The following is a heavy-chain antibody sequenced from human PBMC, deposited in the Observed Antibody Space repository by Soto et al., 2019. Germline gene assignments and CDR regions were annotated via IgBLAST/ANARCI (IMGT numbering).Heavy chain of an antibody. CDR3: AGYSSRMNDAFDI. Sequence: KTSETLSLTCTVSGGSISSGGYYWSWIRQHPGKGLEWIGYIYYSGSTYYNPSLKSRVTISVDTSKNQFSLKLSSVTAADTAVYYCAGYSSRMNDAFDIWGQGTMVTVSS. CDR1: GGSISSGGYY. D-gene: IGHD6-13*01. CDR2: IYYSGST. J-gene: IGHJ3*02. V-gene: IGHV4-31*03.